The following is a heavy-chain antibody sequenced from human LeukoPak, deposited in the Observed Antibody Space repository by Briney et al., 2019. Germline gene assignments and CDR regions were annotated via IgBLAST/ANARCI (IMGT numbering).Heavy chain of an antibody. Sequence: TSETLSLTCTISGGSISPYYWNWIRQPPGKGLEWIGHIYYSGSTNYNPSLKSRVTISLDTSKNQFSLKLTSVTAADTAMYYCARQMYTGTYPSWVDRWGQGTLVTVSS. V-gene: IGHV4-59*01. D-gene: IGHD1-26*01. CDR3: ARQMYTGTYPSWVDR. J-gene: IGHJ5*02. CDR2: IYYSGST. CDR1: GGSISPYY.